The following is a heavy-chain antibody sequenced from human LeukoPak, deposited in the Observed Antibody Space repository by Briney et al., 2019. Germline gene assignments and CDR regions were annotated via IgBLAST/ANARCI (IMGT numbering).Heavy chain of an antibody. V-gene: IGHV3-15*01. CDR2: IKSKAEGGTT. J-gene: IGHJ4*02. CDR1: QLSYRNAW. CDR3: TTGIGPALDVFDS. D-gene: IGHD1-1*01. Sequence: GAELRLSCAASQLSYRNAWLGAVRPPPGQGLERVGLIKSKAEGGTTDYAAPVKGRFTISRDDSKNMLYLQMNGLKSEDTAVHFCTTGIGPALDVFDSWGQGTLVTVSS.